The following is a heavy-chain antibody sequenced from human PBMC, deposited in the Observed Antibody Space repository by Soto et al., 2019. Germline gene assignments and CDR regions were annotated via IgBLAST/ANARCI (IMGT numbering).Heavy chain of an antibody. CDR1: GFTFSSYG. D-gene: IGHD3-9*01. V-gene: IGHV3-33*01. J-gene: IGHJ6*03. CDR2: IWYDGSNK. CDR3: ARADFDPYYMDV. Sequence: GGSLRLSCAASGFTFSSYGMHWVRQAPGKGLEWVAVIWYDGSNKYYADSVKGRFTISRDNSKNTLYLQMNSLRAEDTAVYYCARADFDPYYMDVWGKGTTVTVSS.